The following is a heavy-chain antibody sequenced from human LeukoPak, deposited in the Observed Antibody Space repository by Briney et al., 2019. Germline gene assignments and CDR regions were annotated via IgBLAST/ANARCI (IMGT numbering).Heavy chain of an antibody. CDR3: ARGHCSGGSCYDEDYYYYGMDV. Sequence: PGGSLRLSCAASGFTFSSYSMNWVRQAPGKGLEWVSSISSSSSYIYYADSVKGRFAISRDNAKNSLYLQMNSLRAEDTAVYYCARGHCSGGSCYDEDYYYYGMDVWGQGNTVTVSS. CDR2: ISSSSSYI. CDR1: GFTFSSYS. J-gene: IGHJ6*02. V-gene: IGHV3-21*01. D-gene: IGHD2-15*01.